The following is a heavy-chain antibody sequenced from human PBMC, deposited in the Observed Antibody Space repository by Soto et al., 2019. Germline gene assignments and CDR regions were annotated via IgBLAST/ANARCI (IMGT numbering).Heavy chain of an antibody. V-gene: IGHV5-51*01. D-gene: IGHD1-26*01. CDR2: IYPGDSDT. Sequence: GESLKISCKCSGYSFTNYWIGWVRQMPGKGLEWMWIIYPGDSDTRYSPSFQGQVTISADKSISTAYLQWSSLKASDTAMYYCARHRDSGSYFPPSNYYYYYGMDVWGQGTTVTVSS. CDR3: ARHRDSGSYFPPSNYYYYYGMDV. CDR1: GYSFTNYW. J-gene: IGHJ6*02.